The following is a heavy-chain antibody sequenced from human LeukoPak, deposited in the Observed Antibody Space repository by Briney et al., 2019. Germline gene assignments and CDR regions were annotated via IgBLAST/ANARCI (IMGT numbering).Heavy chain of an antibody. D-gene: IGHD4/OR15-4a*01. CDR2: IYSGGST. CDR3: ARRAGAYSHPYDY. J-gene: IGHJ4*02. CDR1: GFTVSSDS. Sequence: HPGGSLRLSCTVSGFTVSSDSMSWVRQAPGKGLEWVSFIYSGGSTYYSDSVKGRFTISRDNSKNTLYLQMNSLRAEDTAVYYCARRAGAYSHPYDYWGQGTLVTVSS. V-gene: IGHV3-53*01.